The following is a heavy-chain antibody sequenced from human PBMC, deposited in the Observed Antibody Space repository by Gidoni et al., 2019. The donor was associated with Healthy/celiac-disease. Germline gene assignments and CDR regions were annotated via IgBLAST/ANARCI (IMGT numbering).Heavy chain of an antibody. CDR3: ARGGIGLDYYYGMDV. CDR1: GYTFTRYY. CDR2: INPSGGST. V-gene: IGHV1-46*01. D-gene: IGHD3-3*02. Sequence: QVQLVQSGAEVKKPGASVKVSCKASGYTFTRYYMHWVRQAPGQGLEWMGIINPSGGSTSYAQKFQGRVTMTRDTSTSTVYMELSSLRSEDTAVYYCARGGIGLDYYYGMDVWGQGTTVTVSS. J-gene: IGHJ6*02.